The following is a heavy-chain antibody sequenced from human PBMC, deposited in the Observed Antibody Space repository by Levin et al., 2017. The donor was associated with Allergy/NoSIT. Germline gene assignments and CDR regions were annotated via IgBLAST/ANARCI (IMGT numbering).Heavy chain of an antibody. CDR1: GFTFSSYG. CDR2: ISYDGSNK. Sequence: GESLKISCAASGFTFSSYGMHWVRQAPGKGLEWVAVISYDGSNKYYADSVKGRFTISRDNSKNTLYLQMNSLRAEDTAVYYCAKLSRTPRAPSSVRGVTSDYWGQGTLVTVSS. V-gene: IGHV3-30*18. CDR3: AKLSRTPRAPSSVRGVTSDY. D-gene: IGHD3-10*01. J-gene: IGHJ4*02.